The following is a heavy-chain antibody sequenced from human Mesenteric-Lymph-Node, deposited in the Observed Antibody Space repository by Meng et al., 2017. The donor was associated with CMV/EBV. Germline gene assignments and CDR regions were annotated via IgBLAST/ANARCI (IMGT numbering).Heavy chain of an antibody. J-gene: IGHJ6*02. Sequence: GESLKISCAASGFTFGDYWMDWVRQAPGEGLEWVATIKGDGSEKGYVDSVKGRFTISRDNAKNSLYLQMNSLRAEDTAVYYCARGAYGDYVYYYYYGMDVWGQGTTVTVSS. CDR1: GFTFGDYW. D-gene: IGHD4-17*01. V-gene: IGHV3-7*01. CDR3: ARGAYGDYVYYYYYGMDV. CDR2: IKGDGSEK.